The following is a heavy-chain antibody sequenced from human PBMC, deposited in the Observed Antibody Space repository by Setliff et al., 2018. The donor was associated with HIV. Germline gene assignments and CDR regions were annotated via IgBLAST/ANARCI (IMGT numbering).Heavy chain of an antibody. J-gene: IGHJ4*02. V-gene: IGHV3-74*01. CDR3: ARGKIVVVPAAMRAFDY. CDR2: INSDGSST. Sequence: PGGSLRLSCAASGFTFSSYWMHWVRQAPVKGLVWVSRINSDGSSTSYADSGKGRFTISIDNAKNTLHLQMNSLRAEDTAVYYCARGKIVVVPAAMRAFDYWGQGTLVTVSS. D-gene: IGHD2-2*01. CDR1: GFTFSSYW.